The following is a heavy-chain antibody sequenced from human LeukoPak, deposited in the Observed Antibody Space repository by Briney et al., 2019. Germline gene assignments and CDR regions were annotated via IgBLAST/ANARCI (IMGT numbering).Heavy chain of an antibody. J-gene: IGHJ6*03. Sequence: PSETLSLTCTVSGGSLSGFYWSWIRQTQGKGLEWIGYISHSGSATHIPSLKRRRAIFVHTPKNQLSLTLSSVTDADTAVYYCARSRSHAFSGVYSGGYYYMDVWGRGTTVTVSS. CDR2: ISHSGSA. V-gene: IGHV4-59*01. D-gene: IGHD3-10*01. CDR3: ARSRSHAFSGVYSGGYYYMDV. CDR1: GGSLSGFY.